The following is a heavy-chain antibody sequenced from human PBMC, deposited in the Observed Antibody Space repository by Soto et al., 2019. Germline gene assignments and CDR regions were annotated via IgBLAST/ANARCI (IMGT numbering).Heavy chain of an antibody. CDR3: ARTDVSKIFFAY. CDR1: GDSITSGDYY. CDR2: IDDSGNT. J-gene: IGHJ4*02. D-gene: IGHD3-10*02. Sequence: QVQLQESGPGLVKPLQTLSLICTVSGDSITSGDYYWSWIRQPPGKGLEWIGYIDDSGNTFYNPSLKSRHTLSVDASKNPFSRHLNTVTAADTAVYYFARTDVSKIFFAYWGQGTLVTVSS. V-gene: IGHV4-30-4*01.